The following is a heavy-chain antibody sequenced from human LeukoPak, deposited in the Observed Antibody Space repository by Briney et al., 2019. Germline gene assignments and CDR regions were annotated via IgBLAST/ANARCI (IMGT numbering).Heavy chain of an antibody. J-gene: IGHJ6*03. D-gene: IGHD3-22*01. CDR1: GGSFSDYY. V-gene: IGHV4-34*01. Sequence: SETLSLTCAVDGGSFSDYYWSWIRQPPGKGLEWIGEINHSGSTNYNPSLKSRVTISVDTSKNQFSLKLSSVTAADTAVYYCARAVTMIVVVPEGANYYYYMDVWGKGTTVTVSS. CDR2: INHSGST. CDR3: ARAVTMIVVVPEGANYYYYMDV.